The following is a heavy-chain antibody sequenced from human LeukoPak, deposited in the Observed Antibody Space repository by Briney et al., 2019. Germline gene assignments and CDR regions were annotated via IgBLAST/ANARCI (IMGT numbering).Heavy chain of an antibody. CDR2: INAGNGNT. J-gene: IGHJ4*02. CDR3: ARAGVLTMVRGGLGN. D-gene: IGHD3-10*01. CDR1: GHTFTDYA. V-gene: IGHV1-3*01. Sequence: ASVKVSCKASGHTFTDYAVHWVRQAPGQRLEWMGWINAGNGNTKYSRKFQDRVTITRDTSASTAYMELSSLRSEDTAVYYCARAGVLTMVRGGLGNWGQGTLVTVSS.